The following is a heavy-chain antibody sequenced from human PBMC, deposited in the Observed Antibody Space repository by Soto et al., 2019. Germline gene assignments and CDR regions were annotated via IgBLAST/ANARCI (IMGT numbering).Heavy chain of an antibody. V-gene: IGHV1-69*01. D-gene: IGHD3-10*01. J-gene: IGHJ5*02. Sequence: QVQLVQSGAEVKKPGSSVKVSCKASGGTFSSYAISWVRQAPGQGLEWMGGIIPIFGTANYAQKFQGRVTITADESTSTAYMELSSLRSEDTAVYYCARAAVDYYGSGSYYNPGWFDPWGQGTLVTVSS. CDR1: GGTFSSYA. CDR2: IIPIFGTA. CDR3: ARAAVDYYGSGSYYNPGWFDP.